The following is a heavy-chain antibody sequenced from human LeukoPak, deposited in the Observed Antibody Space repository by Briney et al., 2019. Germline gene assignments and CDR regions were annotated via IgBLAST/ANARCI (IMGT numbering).Heavy chain of an antibody. Sequence: SETLSLTCAVYGGSFSGYYWSWIRQPPGKGLEWIGEINHSGSTNYNPSLKSRVTISVDTSKNQFSLKLSSVTAADTAVYYCARGYNLLYYYYYYMDVWGKGTTVTVSS. CDR2: INHSGST. J-gene: IGHJ6*03. V-gene: IGHV4-34*01. D-gene: IGHD1-1*01. CDR3: ARGYNLLYYYYYYMDV. CDR1: GGSFSGYY.